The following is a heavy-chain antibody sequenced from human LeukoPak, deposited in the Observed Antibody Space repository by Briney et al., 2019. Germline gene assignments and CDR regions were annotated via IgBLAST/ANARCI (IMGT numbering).Heavy chain of an antibody. D-gene: IGHD3-16*01. CDR3: VTTTWDTVMIHTPPFDH. CDR2: IYTDGRT. CDR1: GFIVSSNY. Sequence: PGGSLRLSCSVSGFIVSSNYMSWVRQAPGKGLEYVSVIYTDGRTYYADFVKGRFIISRDNSRNTLYLQMNSLRAEDTAVYYCVTTTWDTVMIHTPPFDHWGQGTLATVSS. J-gene: IGHJ4*02. V-gene: IGHV3-66*01.